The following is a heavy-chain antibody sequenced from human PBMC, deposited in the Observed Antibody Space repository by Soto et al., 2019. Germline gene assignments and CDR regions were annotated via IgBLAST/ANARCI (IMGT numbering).Heavy chain of an antibody. D-gene: IGHD3-3*01. Sequence: SETLSLTCAVYGGSFSGYYWSWIRQPPGKGLEWIGEINHSGSTNYNPSLKSRVTISVDTSKNQFSLKLSSVTAADTAVYYCARGAGPAADRRAYYDFWSGYYGNRFYMDVWGKGTTVTVSS. V-gene: IGHV4-34*01. CDR2: INHSGST. CDR3: ARGAGPAADRRAYYDFWSGYYGNRFYMDV. CDR1: GGSFSGYY. J-gene: IGHJ6*03.